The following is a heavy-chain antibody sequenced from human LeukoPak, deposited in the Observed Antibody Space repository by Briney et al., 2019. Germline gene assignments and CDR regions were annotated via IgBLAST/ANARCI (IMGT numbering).Heavy chain of an antibody. D-gene: IGHD3-22*01. J-gene: IGHJ5*02. V-gene: IGHV1-2*02. CDR1: GYTFTGYY. CDR2: INPNSGGT. Sequence: ASVKVSCKASGYTFTGYYMHWVRQAPGQGLEWMGWINPNSGGTNYAQKFQGRVTMTRDTPISTAYMELSRLRSDDTAVYYCARARRITMIVVANNWFDPWGQGTLVTVSS. CDR3: ARARRITMIVVANNWFDP.